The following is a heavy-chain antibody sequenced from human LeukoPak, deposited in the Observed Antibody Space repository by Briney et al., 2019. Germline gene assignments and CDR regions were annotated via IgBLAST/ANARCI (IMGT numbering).Heavy chain of an antibody. V-gene: IGHV1-24*01. D-gene: IGHD6-13*01. CDR2: FDPEDGET. Sequence: ASVKVSCKVSGYTLTELSMHWVRQAPGKGLEWMGGFDPEDGETIYAQKFQGRVTMTEDTSTDTAYMGLSSLRSEDTAVYYCATGSRIAAAGTKTYYYYYMGVWGKGTTVTVSS. J-gene: IGHJ6*03. CDR1: GYTLTELS. CDR3: ATGSRIAAAGTKTYYYYYMGV.